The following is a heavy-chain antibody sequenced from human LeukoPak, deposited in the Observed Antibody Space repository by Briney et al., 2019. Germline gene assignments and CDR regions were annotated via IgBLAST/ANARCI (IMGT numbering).Heavy chain of an antibody. CDR2: IYYSGST. J-gene: IGHJ4*02. Sequence: SETLSLTCTVSGGSISSYYWSWIRQPPGKELEWIGYIYYSGSTYYNPSLKSRVTISVDTSKNQFSLKLSSVTAADTAVYYCARGVNCSSTSCYRTPFDYWGQGTLVTVSS. CDR3: ARGVNCSSTSCYRTPFDY. CDR1: GGSISSYY. V-gene: IGHV4-59*12. D-gene: IGHD2-2*01.